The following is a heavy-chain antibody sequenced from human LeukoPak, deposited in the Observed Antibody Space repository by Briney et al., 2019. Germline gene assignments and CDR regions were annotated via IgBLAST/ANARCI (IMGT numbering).Heavy chain of an antibody. D-gene: IGHD3-10*01. CDR3: AKAVGYGSGSYCDY. Sequence: GGSLRLSCAASGLTFSSYAMSWVRQAPGKGLEWVSAISGSGGSTYYADSVKGRFTISRDNSKNTLYLQMNSLRAEDTAVYHCAKAVGYGSGSYCDYWGQGTLVTVSS. V-gene: IGHV3-23*01. J-gene: IGHJ4*02. CDR2: ISGSGGST. CDR1: GLTFSSYA.